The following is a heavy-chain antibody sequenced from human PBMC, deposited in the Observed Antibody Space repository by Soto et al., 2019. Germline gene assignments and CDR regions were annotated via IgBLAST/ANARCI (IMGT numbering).Heavy chain of an antibody. CDR3: ARQAARNYIDS. Sequence: ASVKVSCKASGYTFTSYGITWVRQAPGQGLEWMGWITAYNGNTNYPQRLQGRVTMTTDTSTSTVYMELRSLKSDDTAVYYCARQAARNYIDSWGQGNSVTVS. CDR1: GYTFTSYG. D-gene: IGHD6-6*01. V-gene: IGHV1-18*04. CDR2: ITAYNGNT. J-gene: IGHJ4*02.